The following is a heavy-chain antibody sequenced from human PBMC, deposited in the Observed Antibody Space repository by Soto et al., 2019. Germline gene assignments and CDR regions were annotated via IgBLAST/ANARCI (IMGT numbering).Heavy chain of an antibody. V-gene: IGHV3-11*01. CDR3: ARDLGYYDSSGYFDY. J-gene: IGHJ4*02. D-gene: IGHD3-22*01. Sequence: KAGGSLRLSCSASGFTFSDYYMSWIRQAPGKGLEWISYIDSSGSIIYYADSVKGRFTISRDNAKNSLYLQMNSLRAEDTAVYYCARDLGYYDSSGYFDYWGQGTMVTV. CDR1: GFTFSDYY. CDR2: IDSSGSII.